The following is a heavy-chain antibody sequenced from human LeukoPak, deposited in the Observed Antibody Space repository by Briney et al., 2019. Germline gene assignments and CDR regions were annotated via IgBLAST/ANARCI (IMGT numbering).Heavy chain of an antibody. D-gene: IGHD3-10*01. Sequence: PGGSLRLSCAASGFIFSNYWMSWVRQAPGVGLEWVGNINQNGSEKYYVDSVRGRFTVSRDNAKNSLYLQMNSLRAEDTAVYYCARAYYYDSTTYYNPTSSFDYWGQGTLVTVSS. CDR2: INQNGSEK. J-gene: IGHJ4*02. V-gene: IGHV3-7*04. CDR3: ARAYYYDSTTYYNPTSSFDY. CDR1: GFIFSNYW.